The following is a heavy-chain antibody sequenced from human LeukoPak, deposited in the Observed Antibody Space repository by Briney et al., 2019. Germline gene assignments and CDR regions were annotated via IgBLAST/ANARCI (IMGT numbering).Heavy chain of an antibody. V-gene: IGHV3-30*02. CDR2: IQSDGSDQ. CDR3: AELGITMIGGV. J-gene: IGHJ6*04. CDR1: GFTFSSYG. Sequence: GGSLRLSCAASGFTFSSYGMHWVRQAPGKGLEWVAFIQSDGSDQYYADSVKGRFTISRDNAKNSLYLQMNSLRAEDTAVYYCAELGITMIGGVWGKGTTVTISS. D-gene: IGHD3-10*02.